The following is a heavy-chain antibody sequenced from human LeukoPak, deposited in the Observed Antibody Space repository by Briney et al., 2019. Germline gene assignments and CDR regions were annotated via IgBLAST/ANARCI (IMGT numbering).Heavy chain of an antibody. CDR1: GYTFSSYD. CDR3: VRVQSGSYARYGMDV. J-gene: IGHJ6*02. D-gene: IGHD1-26*01. V-gene: IGHV1-8*01. Sequence: ASVKVSCKASGYTFSSYDINWVRQATGQGLEWMGWMNPNSGSTGYAQKFQGRVTMTRSTSISTAYMELSSLRSEDTAVYYCVRVQSGSYARYGMDVWGQGTTVTVSS. CDR2: MNPNSGST.